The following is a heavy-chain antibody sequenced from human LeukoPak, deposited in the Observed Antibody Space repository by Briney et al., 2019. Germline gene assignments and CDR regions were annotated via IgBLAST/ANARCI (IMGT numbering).Heavy chain of an antibody. Sequence: GGSLRLSCAASGFTFSSYGMHWVRQAPGKGLEWVAFIRYDGSNKYYADSVKGRFTISRDNSKNTLYLQMNSLRAEDTAVYYCAKEDIVVVPAAIVFDYWGRGTLVTVSS. CDR1: GFTFSSYG. CDR3: AKEDIVVVPAAIVFDY. CDR2: IRYDGSNK. D-gene: IGHD2-2*01. J-gene: IGHJ4*02. V-gene: IGHV3-30*02.